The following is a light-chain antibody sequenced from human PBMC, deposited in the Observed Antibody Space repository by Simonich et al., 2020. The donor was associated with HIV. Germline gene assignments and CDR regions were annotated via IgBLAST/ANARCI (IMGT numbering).Light chain of an antibody. CDR1: QGISSY. V-gene: IGKV1-9*01. CDR2: AAS. CDR3: QQLKGYPPT. Sequence: IQLTQSPSFLSASVGDRITITCRASQGISSYLACYQQKPGKAPKLLIYAASTLQSGVPSRFSGGESGTEFTLTISSLQPEDFATYYCQQLKGYPPTFGQGTRVEF. J-gene: IGKJ1*01.